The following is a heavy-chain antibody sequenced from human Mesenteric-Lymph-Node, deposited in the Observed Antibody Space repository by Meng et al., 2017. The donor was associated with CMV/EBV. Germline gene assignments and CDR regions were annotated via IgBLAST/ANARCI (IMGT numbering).Heavy chain of an antibody. J-gene: IGHJ6*02. Sequence: SETLSLTCTVSGGSISSYYWNWIRQPPGKGLEWIGYIHYSGNTNYNPSLKSRVTISVDTSKNQFSLKLNSVIAADTAVYFCAREYVTIFGGYYGMDVWGQGTTVTVSS. CDR3: AREYVTIFGGYYGMDV. CDR2: IHYSGNT. D-gene: IGHD3-3*01. CDR1: GGSISSYY. V-gene: IGHV4-59*01.